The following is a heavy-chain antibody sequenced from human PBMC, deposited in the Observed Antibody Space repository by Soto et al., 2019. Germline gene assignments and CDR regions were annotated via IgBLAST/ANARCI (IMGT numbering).Heavy chain of an antibody. CDR1: GFSFSDYS. Sequence: TGWSLRLSCAASGFSFSDYSMNWVRQAPGKGLEWVASISSTSTYIHYAESVKGRFTVSRDNAQNSLFLQMNRLRADDTGIYFWARDRILSLWRFLADVMEGWGQGTTVT. CDR3: ARDRILSLWRFLADVMEG. D-gene: IGHD3-3*01. CDR2: ISSTSTYI. V-gene: IGHV3-21*03. J-gene: IGHJ6*02.